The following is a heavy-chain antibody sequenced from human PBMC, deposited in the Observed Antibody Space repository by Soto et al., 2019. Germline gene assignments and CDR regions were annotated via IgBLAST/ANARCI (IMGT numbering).Heavy chain of an antibody. V-gene: IGHV3-7*01. J-gene: IGHJ3*02. CDR1: GFTFSGYW. D-gene: IGHD3-16*01. Sequence: EVQLVESGGGLVQPGGSLRLSCAASGFTFSGYWMAWGRQAPGKGLEWVANIHPDGSGRYYVDSVKGRFTISRDNAQNSLYLQMNSLRAEDTSLYYCAREGRLLGAFDIWGQGTVVTVSP. CDR2: IHPDGSGR. CDR3: AREGRLLGAFDI.